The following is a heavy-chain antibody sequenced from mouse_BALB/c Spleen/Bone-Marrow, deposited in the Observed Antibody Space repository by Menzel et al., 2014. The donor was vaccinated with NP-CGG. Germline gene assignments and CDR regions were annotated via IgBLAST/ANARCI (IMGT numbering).Heavy chain of an antibody. CDR2: IDPANGNT. CDR1: GFNIKDTY. Sequence: EVQLQQSGAELVKPGASVKLSCTASGFNIKDTYMHWVKQRPEQGLEWIGRIDPANGNTKYDPKFQGKATITADTSSNTAYLQLSSLTSEDTAVYYCASYYYGSAWFAYWGQGTLVHCLC. CDR3: ASYYYGSAWFAY. V-gene: IGHV14-3*02. J-gene: IGHJ3*01. D-gene: IGHD1-1*01.